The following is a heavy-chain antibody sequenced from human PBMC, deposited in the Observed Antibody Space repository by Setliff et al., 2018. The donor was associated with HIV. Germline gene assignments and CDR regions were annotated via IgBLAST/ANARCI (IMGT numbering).Heavy chain of an antibody. Sequence: PSETLSLTCTVPGGSISSYYWSWIRQPQGKGLEWIGYIYYSGSTNYNPSLKSRVTISVDTSKNQFSLKLSSVTAADTAVYYCARTTDSSGYYLISSYYYYYYMDVWGKGTTVTVSS. CDR1: GGSISSYY. CDR3: ARTTDSSGYYLISSYYYYYYMDV. J-gene: IGHJ6*03. V-gene: IGHV4-59*01. CDR2: IYYSGST. D-gene: IGHD3-22*01.